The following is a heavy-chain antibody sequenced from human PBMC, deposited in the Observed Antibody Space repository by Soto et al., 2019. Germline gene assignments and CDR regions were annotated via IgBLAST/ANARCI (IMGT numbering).Heavy chain of an antibody. Sequence: SETLSLTCAVSGGPVSSGSYYWSWIRQPPGKGLEWIGYIFYSGSTNYNPSLKSRVTISVDTSKNQFSLKLSSVTAADTAVYYCARGYCSSTSCYTFDYWGQGTLVTVSS. CDR2: IFYSGST. J-gene: IGHJ4*02. V-gene: IGHV4-61*01. D-gene: IGHD2-2*01. CDR1: GGPVSSGSYY. CDR3: ARGYCSSTSCYTFDY.